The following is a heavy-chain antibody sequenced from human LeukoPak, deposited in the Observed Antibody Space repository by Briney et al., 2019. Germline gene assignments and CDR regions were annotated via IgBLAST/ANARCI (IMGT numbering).Heavy chain of an antibody. CDR3: ARGSRPSTTVVRRGNWFDP. V-gene: IGHV4-34*01. CDR1: GGSFSGYY. J-gene: IGHJ5*02. CDR2: INHSGST. D-gene: IGHD4-23*01. Sequence: SETLSLTCAVYGGSFSGYYRSWIRQPPGKGLEWIGEINHSGSTNYNPSLKSRVTISVDTSKNQFSLKLSSVTAADTAVYYCARGSRPSTTVVRRGNWFDPWGQGTLVTVSS.